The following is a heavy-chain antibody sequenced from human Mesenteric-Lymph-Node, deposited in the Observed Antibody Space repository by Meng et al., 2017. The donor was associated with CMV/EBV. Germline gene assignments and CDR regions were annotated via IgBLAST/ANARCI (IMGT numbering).Heavy chain of an antibody. CDR3: ARGGSWAARLVDY. CDR2: INPNSGGT. V-gene: IGHV1-2*02. Sequence: ASVKVSCKTSGGTFSKYVISWVRQAPGQGLEWMGWINPNSGGTNYAQKFQGRVTMTRDTSISTAYMELSRLRSDDTAVYYCARGGSWAARLVDYWGQGTLVTVSS. J-gene: IGHJ4*02. CDR1: GGTFSKYV. D-gene: IGHD6-6*01.